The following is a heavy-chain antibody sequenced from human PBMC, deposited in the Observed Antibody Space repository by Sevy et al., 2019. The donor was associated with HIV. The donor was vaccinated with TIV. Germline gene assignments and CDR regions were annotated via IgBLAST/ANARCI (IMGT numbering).Heavy chain of an antibody. CDR1: GDSVNSYY. CDR2: IYYIGST. Sequence: SETLCLTCIVSGDSVNSYYWNWIRQSPGKGLEWIGYIYYIGSTNYNPSLKSRVTISLDTSKNQFSLKLTSVSAADTAVYYCARGFLYYFDFWGQGTLVTVSS. V-gene: IGHV4-59*02. CDR3: ARGFLYYFDF. J-gene: IGHJ4*02.